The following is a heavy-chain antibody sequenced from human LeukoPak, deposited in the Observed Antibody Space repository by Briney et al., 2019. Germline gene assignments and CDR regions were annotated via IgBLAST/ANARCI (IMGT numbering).Heavy chain of an antibody. CDR3: AREGVDIVATMLDY. Sequence: GGSLRLSCAASGFTFGSYSMNWVRQAPGKGLEWVSSISSSSSYIYYADSVKGRFTISRDNAKNSLYLQMNSLRAEDTAVYYCAREGVDIVATMLDYWGQGTLVTVSS. CDR1: GFTFGSYS. V-gene: IGHV3-21*01. J-gene: IGHJ4*02. CDR2: ISSSSSYI. D-gene: IGHD5-12*01.